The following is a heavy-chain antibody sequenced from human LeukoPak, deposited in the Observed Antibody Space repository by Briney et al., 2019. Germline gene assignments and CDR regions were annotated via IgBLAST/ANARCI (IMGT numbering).Heavy chain of an antibody. CDR2: IKQDGSEK. D-gene: IGHD6-19*01. CDR3: ARDLGSGWYVYFDY. CDR1: GFSFSTYW. J-gene: IGHJ4*02. Sequence: GGSLRLSCAASGFSFSTYWMSWVRQAPGKGLEWVANIKQDGSEKYYVDSVKGRFTISRDNAKNSLYLQMNSLRAEDTAVYYCARDLGSGWYVYFDYWGQGTLVTVSS. V-gene: IGHV3-7*01.